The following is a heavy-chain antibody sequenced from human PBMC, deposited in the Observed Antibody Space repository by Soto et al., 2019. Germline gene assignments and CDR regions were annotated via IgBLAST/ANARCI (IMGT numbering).Heavy chain of an antibody. D-gene: IGHD3-9*01. J-gene: IGHJ6*04. CDR3: AKTYYDIVTGWSSVEGGMDV. Sequence: QVQLVESGGGVVQPGRSLRLSCAASGFTFSSYGMHWVRQAPGKGLEWVAVISYDGSNKYYADSVKGRFTISRDNSKNTLYLQMNSLRAEDTAVYYCAKTYYDIVTGWSSVEGGMDVWGKGTTVTVSS. V-gene: IGHV3-30*18. CDR1: GFTFSSYG. CDR2: ISYDGSNK.